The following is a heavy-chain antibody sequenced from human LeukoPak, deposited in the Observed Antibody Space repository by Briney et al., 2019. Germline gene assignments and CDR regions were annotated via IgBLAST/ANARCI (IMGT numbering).Heavy chain of an antibody. J-gene: IGHJ4*02. CDR2: IIPIFGTA. CDR3: ARDATGTPASY. CDR1: GGTFSSYA. D-gene: IGHD1-1*01. Sequence: ASVKVSCKAAGGTFSSYAISWMRQATGQGLGLMGGIIPIFGTANYAQKFQGRGTITTDESTTTAYTELSSLRSEDTAVYYCARDATGTPASYWAQGTLVTVSS. V-gene: IGHV1-69*05.